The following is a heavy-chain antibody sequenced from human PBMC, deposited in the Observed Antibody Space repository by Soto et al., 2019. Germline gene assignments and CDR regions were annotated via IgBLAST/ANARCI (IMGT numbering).Heavy chain of an antibody. CDR2: IYSGGST. CDR3: ARLAWLGEYFQH. J-gene: IGHJ1*01. CDR1: GFTVSSNY. V-gene: IGHV3-53*01. Sequence: GGSLRLSCAASGFTVSSNYMSWVRQAPGKGLEWVSVIYSGGSTYYADSVKGRFTISRDNSKNTLYLQMNSLRAEDTAVYYCARLAWLGEYFQHWSQGTLVTVSS. D-gene: IGHD6-19*01.